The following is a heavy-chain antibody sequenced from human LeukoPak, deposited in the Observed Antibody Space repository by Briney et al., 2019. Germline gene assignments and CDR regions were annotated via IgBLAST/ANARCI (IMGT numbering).Heavy chain of an antibody. CDR1: GGSISGYY. J-gene: IGHJ4*02. D-gene: IGHD3-22*01. V-gene: IGHV4-59*01. CDR3: ARERGYDRTYNYFDY. Sequence: PSETLSLTCTVSGGSISGYYWSWIRQPPGKGLEWIGYIYYSGSTNYNPSLKSRVTISVDTSKNQFSLKLSSVTAADTAVYYCARERGYDRTYNYFDYWGQGTLVTVSS. CDR2: IYYSGST.